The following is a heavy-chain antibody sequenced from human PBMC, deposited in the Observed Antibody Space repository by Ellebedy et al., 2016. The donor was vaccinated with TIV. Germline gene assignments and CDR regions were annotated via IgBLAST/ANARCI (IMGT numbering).Heavy chain of an antibody. D-gene: IGHD2/OR15-2a*01. CDR2: ISYDGSNK. CDR3: AKDIDSSTFGFVF. CDR1: GFIFSNYG. V-gene: IGHV3-30*18. J-gene: IGHJ4*02. Sequence: GGSLRLSCAASGFIFSNYGMHWVRQAPGKGLEWVAVISYDGSNKNYVDSVKGRFTISRDNSKNTLHLQMNSLRAEDTALYYCAKDIDSSTFGFVFWGQGTLVTVAS.